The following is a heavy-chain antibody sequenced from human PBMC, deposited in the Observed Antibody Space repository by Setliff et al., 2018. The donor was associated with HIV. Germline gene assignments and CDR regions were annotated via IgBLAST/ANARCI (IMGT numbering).Heavy chain of an antibody. D-gene: IGHD3-9*01. CDR2: LNPRSGGS. CDR1: GYTFSGYY. Sequence: ASVKVSCKASGYTFSGYYIHWVRQAPGQGLEWMGWLNPRSGGSDYAQRFQGRVTMTRDTSISTAYMELRSLRSEDTAVYFCARTWGAGVTGYWFEPWGQGTRVTVSS. V-gene: IGHV1-2*02. J-gene: IGHJ5*02. CDR3: ARTWGAGVTGYWFEP.